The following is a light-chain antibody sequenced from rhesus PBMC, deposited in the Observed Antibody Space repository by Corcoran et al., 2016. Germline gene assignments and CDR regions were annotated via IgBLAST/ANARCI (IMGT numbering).Light chain of an antibody. V-gene: IGKV3-10*01. CDR2: GAS. CDR3: YQYSSGWT. Sequence: QVILTQSPATLSLSPGERATLSCRASQSVSSYLVWYQQKPGQAPRLLIYGASSRATGIPDRFRGSGSGTDFTLTISSLESEDVGVYHCYQYSSGWTFGQGTKVEIK. J-gene: IGKJ1*01. CDR1: QSVSSY.